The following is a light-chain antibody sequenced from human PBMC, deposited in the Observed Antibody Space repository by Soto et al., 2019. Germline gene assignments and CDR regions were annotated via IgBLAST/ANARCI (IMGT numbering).Light chain of an antibody. V-gene: IGLV2-14*01. J-gene: IGLJ1*01. CDR1: SSDVCGYNY. Sequence: QSALTQPASVSGSPGQSITISCTGTSSDVCGYNYVSWYQQNPGKAPKLMIYEVSNLPSGVSIRFSGSKSGNTASLTISGLQAEDEADYNCSAYTSSSIDYVFGTGTKLTVL. CDR2: EVS. CDR3: SAYTSSSIDYV.